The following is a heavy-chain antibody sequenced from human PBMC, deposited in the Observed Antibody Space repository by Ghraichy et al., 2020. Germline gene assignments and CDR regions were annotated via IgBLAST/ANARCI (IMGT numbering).Heavy chain of an antibody. D-gene: IGHD3-9*01. V-gene: IGHV3-21*01. Sequence: GGSLRLSCAASGFTFSSYSMNWVRQAPGKGLEWVSSISSSSSYIYYADSVKGRFTISRDNAKNSLYLQMNSLRAEDTAVYYCARDRAYYDILTGYRYYYYYGMDVWGQGTTVTVSS. CDR1: GFTFSSYS. J-gene: IGHJ6*02. CDR2: ISSSSSYI. CDR3: ARDRAYYDILTGYRYYYYYGMDV.